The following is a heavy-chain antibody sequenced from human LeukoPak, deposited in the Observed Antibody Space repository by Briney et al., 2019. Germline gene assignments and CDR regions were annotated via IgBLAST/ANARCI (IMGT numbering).Heavy chain of an antibody. CDR2: ISYDGSNK. D-gene: IGHD1-26*01. Sequence: SCKASGGTFSSYGMHWVRQAPGKGLEWVAVISYDGSNKYYADSVKGRFTISRDNSKNTLYLQMNSLRAEDTAVYYCARDGLIYRRIVGATELDYWGQGTLVTVSS. V-gene: IGHV3-33*05. CDR1: GGTFSSYG. CDR3: ARDGLIYRRIVGATELDY. J-gene: IGHJ4*02.